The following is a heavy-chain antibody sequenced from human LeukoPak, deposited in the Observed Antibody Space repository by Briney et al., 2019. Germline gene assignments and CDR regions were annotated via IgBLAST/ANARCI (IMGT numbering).Heavy chain of an antibody. CDR1: GFTFSNCA. J-gene: IGHJ3*02. CDR2: INLSGSST. D-gene: IGHD1-14*01. Sequence: AGGSLRLSCAASGFTFSNCAMSWVRQAPGKGLEWVSGINLSGSSTYYADSVKGRLTISRDNSKNTLYLQMNSLRAEDTAVYYCARVSGMDAFDIWGQGTMVTVSS. CDR3: ARVSGMDAFDI. V-gene: IGHV3-23*01.